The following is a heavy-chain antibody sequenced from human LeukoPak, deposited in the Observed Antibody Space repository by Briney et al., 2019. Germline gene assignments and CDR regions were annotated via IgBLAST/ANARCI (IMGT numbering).Heavy chain of an antibody. CDR1: GFTFSSYS. J-gene: IGHJ4*02. Sequence: GGSLRLSCAASGFTFSSYSMNWVRQAPGKGLEWVSSISSSSSYIYYADSVKGRFTISRDNAKNSLYLQMNSLRAEDTAVYYCARGSEVRGVFHFDYWGQGTLVTVSS. CDR3: ARGSEVRGVFHFDY. V-gene: IGHV3-21*01. D-gene: IGHD3-10*01. CDR2: ISSSSSYI.